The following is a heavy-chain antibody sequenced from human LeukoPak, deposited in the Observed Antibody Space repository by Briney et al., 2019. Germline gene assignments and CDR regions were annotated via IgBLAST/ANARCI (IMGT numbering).Heavy chain of an antibody. Sequence: PGGSLRLSRAASGFTFSSYATSWGRQAPGKGLEWVSAISGSGGSTYYADSVKGRFTISRDNSKNTLYLQMNSLRAEDTAVYYCAKYDYGDYYYYYYYMDVWGKGTTVTVSS. CDR2: ISGSGGST. J-gene: IGHJ6*03. V-gene: IGHV3-23*01. D-gene: IGHD4-17*01. CDR1: GFTFSSYA. CDR3: AKYDYGDYYYYYYYMDV.